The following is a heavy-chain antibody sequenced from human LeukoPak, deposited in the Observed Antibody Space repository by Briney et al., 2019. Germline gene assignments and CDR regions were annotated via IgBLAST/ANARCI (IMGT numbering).Heavy chain of an antibody. J-gene: IGHJ6*02. CDR3: ATITSGLAAARYYYGMDV. CDR2: INPNSGGT. D-gene: IGHD6-13*01. CDR1: GYTFTGYY. Sequence: ASVKVSCKASGYTFTGYYMHWVRQAPGQGLEWMGWINPNSGGTNYAQKFQGRVTMTRDTSISTAYMELSRLRSDDTAVYYCATITSGLAAARYYYGMDVWGQGTTVTVSS. V-gene: IGHV1-2*02.